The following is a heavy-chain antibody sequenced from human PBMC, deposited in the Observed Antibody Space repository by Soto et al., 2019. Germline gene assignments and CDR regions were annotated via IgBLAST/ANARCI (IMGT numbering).Heavy chain of an antibody. Sequence: QVQLVESGGGVVQPGRSLRLSCAVSGFTFSRYGMHWVRQAPGKGLEWVAGTSNDGSYKYHADSVKGRFTISRDNSKNTLYLQMNSLRAEDTAVYYCARYCSGASCYSLDYWDQGTLVTVSS. CDR2: TSNDGSYK. D-gene: IGHD2-15*01. CDR1: GFTFSRYG. J-gene: IGHJ4*02. CDR3: ARYCSGASCYSLDY. V-gene: IGHV3-30*03.